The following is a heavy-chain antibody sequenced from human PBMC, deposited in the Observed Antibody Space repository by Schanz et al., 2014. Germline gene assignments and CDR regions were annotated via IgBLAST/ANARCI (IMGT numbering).Heavy chain of an antibody. CDR3: ATDYSGGGCHI. J-gene: IGHJ3*02. D-gene: IGHD6-19*01. CDR2: ISYHGSER. V-gene: IGHV3-30*03. CDR1: GFSFSDYG. Sequence: QVQLVESGGGVVQPGRSLRLSCAGSGFSFSDYGMHWVRQAPGRGLEWVAVISYHGSERYYADSVKGRFTISRDNSKNTVYLQMNSLRAEDTALYFCATDYSGGGCHIWGQGTMVTVSS.